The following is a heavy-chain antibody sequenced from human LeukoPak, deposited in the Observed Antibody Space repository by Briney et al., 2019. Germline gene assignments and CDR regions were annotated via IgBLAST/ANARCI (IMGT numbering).Heavy chain of an antibody. D-gene: IGHD3-22*01. J-gene: IGHJ1*01. CDR2: INSDGSSA. Sequence: GASLRLSCAASGFTFSSYWMHWVRQAPGKGLVWVSRINSDGSSASYADSVKGRFTISRDNAKNTLYLQMNSRRAEDTAVYYCARYDYYDSSGYKIAEYFQHWGQGTLVTVSS. CDR1: GFTFSSYW. V-gene: IGHV3-74*01. CDR3: ARYDYYDSSGYKIAEYFQH.